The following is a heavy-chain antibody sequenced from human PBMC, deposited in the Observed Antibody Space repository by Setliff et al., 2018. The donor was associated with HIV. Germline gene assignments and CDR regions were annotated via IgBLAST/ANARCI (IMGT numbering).Heavy chain of an antibody. CDR3: ASKGGSGNYPDSDAFDI. J-gene: IGHJ3*02. D-gene: IGHD3-10*01. CDR2: INPSGDIT. Sequence: ASVKVSCKAPGNTFSSHYTHWVRQAPGKGLEWMGLINPSGDITSYAEKFQGRVTMTRDTSTSTVYMELRSLRSEDTAIYYCASKGGSGNYPDSDAFDIWGQGTLVTVSS. V-gene: IGHV1-46*01. CDR1: GNTFSSHY.